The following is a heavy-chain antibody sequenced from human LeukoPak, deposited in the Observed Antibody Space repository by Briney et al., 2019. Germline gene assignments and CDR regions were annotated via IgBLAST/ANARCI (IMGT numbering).Heavy chain of an antibody. V-gene: IGHV3-23*01. CDR2: ISGNGGST. J-gene: IGHJ4*02. Sequence: GGSLRLSCAASGFTFSNYAMSWVRQAPGKGLEWVSAISGNGGSTYYADSVKGRFTISRDNSKNTLYLQMNSLRAEDTAVYYCAKISPYGGNPAWGQGTLVTVSS. CDR3: AKISPYGGNPA. CDR1: GFTFSNYA. D-gene: IGHD4-23*01.